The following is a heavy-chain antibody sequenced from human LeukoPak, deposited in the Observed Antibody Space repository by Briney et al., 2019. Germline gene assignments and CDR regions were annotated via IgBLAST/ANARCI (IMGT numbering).Heavy chain of an antibody. CDR1: GFTFSSYA. D-gene: IGHD1-26*01. Sequence: GGSLRLSCAASGFTFSSYAMSWVRQAPGKGLEWVSAISGSGGSTYYADSVKGRFTISRDNSKNTLYLQMNSLRDEDTAVYYCAKDRRELLGFDYWGQGTLVTVSS. CDR3: AKDRRELLGFDY. V-gene: IGHV3-23*01. J-gene: IGHJ4*02. CDR2: ISGSGGST.